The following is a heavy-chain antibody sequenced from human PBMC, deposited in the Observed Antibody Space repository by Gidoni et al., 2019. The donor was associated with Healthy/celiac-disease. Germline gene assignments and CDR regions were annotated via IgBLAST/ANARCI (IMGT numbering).Heavy chain of an antibody. CDR1: GFPFSSYS. Sequence: EVQLVESGGGLVKPGGSLRLSCAASGFPFSSYSMNWVRQAPGKGLEWVSSISSSSSYIYYADSVKGRFTISRDNAKNSLYLQMNSLRAEDTAVYYCARDLNYYDSSGYYSRWFDPWGQGTLVTVSS. CDR3: ARDLNYYDSSGYYSRWFDP. J-gene: IGHJ5*02. CDR2: ISSSSSYI. D-gene: IGHD3-22*01. V-gene: IGHV3-21*01.